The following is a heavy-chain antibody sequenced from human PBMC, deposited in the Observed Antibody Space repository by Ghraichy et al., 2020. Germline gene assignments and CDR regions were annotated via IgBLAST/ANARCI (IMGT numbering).Heavy chain of an antibody. CDR3: ASESPYYDILTGYYISDYYYGMDV. CDR1: GFTFSSYS. J-gene: IGHJ6*02. D-gene: IGHD3-9*01. Sequence: GGSLRLSCAASGFTFSSYSMNWVRQAPGKGLEWVSYISSSSSTIYYADSVKGRFTISRDNAKNSLYLQMNSLRDEDTAVYYCASESPYYDILTGYYISDYYYGMDVWGQGTTVTVSS. CDR2: ISSSSSTI. V-gene: IGHV3-48*02.